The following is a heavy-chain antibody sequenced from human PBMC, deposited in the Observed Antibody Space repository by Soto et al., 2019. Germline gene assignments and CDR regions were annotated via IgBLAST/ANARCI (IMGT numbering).Heavy chain of an antibody. J-gene: IGHJ4*02. CDR2: INHGGST. CDR3: ARGRPVEMATMAIDY. D-gene: IGHD5-12*01. V-gene: IGHV4-34*01. Sequence: SETLSLPCAAYGGSLGGFYWGWIRQPPGKGLEWVGEINHGGSTNYNPSLKSRLTISIDTSKNQFSLKLSSVTAADTAVYFCARGRPVEMATMAIDYWGQGILVTVSS. CDR1: GGSLGGFY.